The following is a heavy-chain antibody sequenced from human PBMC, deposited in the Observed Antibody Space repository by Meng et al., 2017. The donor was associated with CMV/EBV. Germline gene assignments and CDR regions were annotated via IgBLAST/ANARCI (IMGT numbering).Heavy chain of an antibody. Sequence: HIALKQFCLPVVNPSNALPSTAPVSGVSVSICGIGMGCIRQLTGSPPEGLAFICWDDDKCYSPYQNRRLTITKDTTKNQVVLTMTNMEPVDTATYYCALSQRGNSGPVAFDYWGQGTLVTVSS. D-gene: IGHD5-12*01. J-gene: IGHJ4*02. CDR3: ALSQRGNSGPVAFDY. CDR2: ICWDDDK. V-gene: IGHV2-5*02. CDR1: GVSVSICGIG.